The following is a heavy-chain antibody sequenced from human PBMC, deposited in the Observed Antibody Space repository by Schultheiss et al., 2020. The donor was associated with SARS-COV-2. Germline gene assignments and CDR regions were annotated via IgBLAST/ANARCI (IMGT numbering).Heavy chain of an antibody. D-gene: IGHD3-22*01. Sequence: SETLSLTCAVYGGSFSGYYWSWIRQPPGKGLEWIGEINHSGSTNYNPSLKSRVTISVDTSKNQFSLKLSSVTAADTAVYYCARTYYYDSSGYYYQYYFDYWGQGTLVTVSS. V-gene: IGHV4-34*01. CDR1: GGSFSGYY. CDR2: INHSGST. J-gene: IGHJ4*02. CDR3: ARTYYYDSSGYYYQYYFDY.